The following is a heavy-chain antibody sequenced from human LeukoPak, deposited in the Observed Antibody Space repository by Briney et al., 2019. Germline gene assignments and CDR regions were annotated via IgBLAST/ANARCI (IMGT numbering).Heavy chain of an antibody. V-gene: IGHV1-2*04. CDR1: GYTFTGYY. Sequence: ASVKVSCKASGYTFTGYYMHWVRQAPGQGLEWMGWINPNSGGTNYAQKFQGWVTMTRDTSISTAYMELSRLRSDDTAVYYCAMFPSYGGNSEWGQETLVTVSS. CDR2: INPNSGGT. D-gene: IGHD4-23*01. J-gene: IGHJ4*02. CDR3: AMFPSYGGNSE.